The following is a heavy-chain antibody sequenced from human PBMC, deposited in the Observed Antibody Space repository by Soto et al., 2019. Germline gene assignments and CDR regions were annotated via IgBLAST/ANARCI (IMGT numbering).Heavy chain of an antibody. CDR3: ARGWGDTGIRRPSRYYYMDV. CDR1: GGSFSGYY. V-gene: IGHV4-34*01. CDR2: INHSGST. D-gene: IGHD5-18*01. Sequence: QVQLQQWGAGLSKPSETLSLTCAVYGGSFSGYYWSWIRQPPGKGLEWIGEINHSGSTNYNPSLKSRVTISVDTSKNQFSLKLSSVTAADTAVYYCARGWGDTGIRRPSRYYYMDVWGKGTTVTVSS. J-gene: IGHJ6*03.